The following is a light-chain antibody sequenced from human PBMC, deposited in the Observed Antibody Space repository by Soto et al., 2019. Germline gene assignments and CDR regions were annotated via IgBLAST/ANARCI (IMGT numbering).Light chain of an antibody. CDR2: DAS. J-gene: IGKJ5*01. V-gene: IGKV3D-15*01. Sequence: EIVMTQSPATLSVSPGDRATLSCRASQSVDNDLAWYQQKPGQPPRFLIYDASTRATGIPARFSGSGSGTEFTLTISSLQSEDFAVYYCQQRSNWPPAFGQGTRLEIK. CDR1: QSVDND. CDR3: QQRSNWPPA.